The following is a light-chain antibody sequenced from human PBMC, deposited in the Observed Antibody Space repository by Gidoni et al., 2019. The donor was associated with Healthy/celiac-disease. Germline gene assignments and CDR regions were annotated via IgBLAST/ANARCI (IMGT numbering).Light chain of an antibody. V-gene: IGLV1-47*01. CDR3: AAWDDSLSGPV. CDR2: RNN. CDR1: SPNIGSNY. J-gene: IGLJ3*02. Sequence: SVLTPPPSASGTPGQRVTISCSGSSPNIGSNYVYWYQQLPGTAPKLLIYRNNQRPSGGPDRFSGSKSGTSASLAISGLRSEDEADYYCAAWDDSLSGPVFGGGTKLTVL.